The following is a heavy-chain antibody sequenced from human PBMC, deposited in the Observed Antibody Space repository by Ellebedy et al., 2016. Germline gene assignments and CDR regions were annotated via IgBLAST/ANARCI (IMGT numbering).Heavy chain of an antibody. CDR2: ISYDGSNK. J-gene: IGHJ4*02. Sequence: GESMKISCAASGITFSSYGMHWVRQDQGKGLEWVAVISYDGSNKYYADSVKGRFTIARDNSKNTLYLQMNSLRAEDTAVYYCARDGSSGWYRYFDYWGQGTLVTVSS. V-gene: IGHV3-30*03. CDR3: ARDGSSGWYRYFDY. CDR1: GITFSSYG. D-gene: IGHD6-19*01.